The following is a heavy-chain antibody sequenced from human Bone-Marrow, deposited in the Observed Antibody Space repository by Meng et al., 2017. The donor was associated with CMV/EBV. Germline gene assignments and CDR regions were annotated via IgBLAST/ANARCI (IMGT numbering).Heavy chain of an antibody. Sequence: GGSLRLSCAASGFTFSSYWMSWVRQAPGKGLEWVSVIYSGGSTYYADSVKGRFTISRDNSKNTLYLQMNSLRAEDTAVYYCARDPDSTPPVDYWGQGPLVTVSS. CDR1: GFTFSSYW. CDR3: ARDPDSTPPVDY. J-gene: IGHJ4*02. D-gene: IGHD3-22*01. CDR2: IYSGGST. V-gene: IGHV3-53*01.